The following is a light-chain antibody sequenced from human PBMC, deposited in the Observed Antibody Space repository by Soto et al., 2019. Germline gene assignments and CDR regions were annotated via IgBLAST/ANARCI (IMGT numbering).Light chain of an antibody. CDR1: HDIGNS. V-gene: IGKV1-27*01. J-gene: IGKJ3*01. Sequence: DIQMTQSPSSPSAFVRNKVTITFRAGHDIGNSLAWYQQKPGQVPKLVIFAASTLQSGVPSRFSGSGSGTDFTLTINSLQPEDVATYYCQKYNGAPPLFTFGPGTKVDIK. CDR3: QKYNGAPPLFT. CDR2: AAS.